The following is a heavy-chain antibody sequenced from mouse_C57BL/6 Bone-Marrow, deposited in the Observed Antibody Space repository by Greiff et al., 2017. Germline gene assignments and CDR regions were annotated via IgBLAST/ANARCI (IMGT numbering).Heavy chain of an antibody. CDR3: ARDRLGFVDY. CDR2: INYDGSST. D-gene: IGHD4-1*01. V-gene: IGHV5-16*01. CDR1: GFTFSDYY. J-gene: IGHJ2*01. Sequence: EVKLVESEGGLVQPGSSMKLSCTASGFTFSDYYMAWVRQVPEKGLEWVANINYDGSSTYYLDSLKSRFIISRDNAKNTLYLQMSSLKSEDTATYYCARDRLGFVDYGDRGTTLTVTS.